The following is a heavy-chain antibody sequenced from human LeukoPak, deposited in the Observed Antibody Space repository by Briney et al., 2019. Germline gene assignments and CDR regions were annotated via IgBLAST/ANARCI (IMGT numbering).Heavy chain of an antibody. CDR2: ISSSSSYI. CDR1: GFTFSSYS. J-gene: IGHJ6*02. V-gene: IGHV3-21*01. CDR3: ARHTVYYYYGMDV. D-gene: IGHD2-8*01. Sequence: GGSLRLSCAASGFTFSSYSMNWVRQAPGKGLEWVSSISSSSSYIYYADSVKGRFTVSRDNAKNSLYLQMNSLRAEDTAVYYCARHTVYYYYGMDVWGQGTTVTVSS.